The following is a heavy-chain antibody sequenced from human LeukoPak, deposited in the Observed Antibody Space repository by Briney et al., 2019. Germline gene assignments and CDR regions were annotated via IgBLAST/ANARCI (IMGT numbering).Heavy chain of an antibody. CDR1: GFTFSSYE. D-gene: IGHD1-14*01. V-gene: IGHV3-48*03. CDR3: ARAPGGEDVVTNFDY. J-gene: IGHJ4*02. Sequence: PRGSLRLSCAASGFTFSSYEMNWVRQAPGKGLEWVSYISSSGSTIYYADSVKGRFTISRDNAKNSLYLQMNSLRAEDTAVYYCARAPGGEDVVTNFDYWGQGTLVTVSS. CDR2: ISSSGSTI.